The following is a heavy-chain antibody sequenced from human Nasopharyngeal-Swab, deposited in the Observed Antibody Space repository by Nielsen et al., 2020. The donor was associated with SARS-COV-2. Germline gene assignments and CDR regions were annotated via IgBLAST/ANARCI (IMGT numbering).Heavy chain of an antibody. V-gene: IGHV3-53*01. CDR3: ARLRAFDI. CDR1: GFTVSSNY. Sequence: GESLKISCAASGFTVSSNYMSWVRQAPGKGLEWVSVIYSGGSTYYADSVKGRFTISRDNSKNTLYLQMNSLGAEDTAVYYCARLRAFDIWGQGTMVTVSS. J-gene: IGHJ3*02. CDR2: IYSGGST.